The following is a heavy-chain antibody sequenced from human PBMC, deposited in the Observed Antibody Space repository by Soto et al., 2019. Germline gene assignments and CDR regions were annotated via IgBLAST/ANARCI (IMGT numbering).Heavy chain of an antibody. Sequence: GASVKVSCKASGYTFTGYYMHWVRQAPGQGLEWMGWINPNSGGTNYAQKFQGWVTTTRDTSISTAYMELSRLRSDDTAVYYCAREGDRGSSWYLHYYYYGMDVWGQGTTVTVSS. CDR3: AREGDRGSSWYLHYYYYGMDV. V-gene: IGHV1-2*04. J-gene: IGHJ6*02. CDR2: INPNSGGT. CDR1: GYTFTGYY. D-gene: IGHD6-13*01.